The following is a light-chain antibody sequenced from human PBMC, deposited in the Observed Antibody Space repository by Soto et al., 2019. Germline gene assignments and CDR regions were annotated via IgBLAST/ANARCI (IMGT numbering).Light chain of an antibody. CDR1: QSVGGNY. CDR3: QQYGSSPGT. CDR2: GAS. Sequence: EIVLTQSPCTLSLSPGERATLSCRASQSVGGNYLTWYQQKPGQAPRLLIYGASSRASGIPDRFSGSRSGTDFTLTISRLEPEDFAVYYCQQYGSSPGTFGQGTKVDIK. V-gene: IGKV3-20*01. J-gene: IGKJ1*01.